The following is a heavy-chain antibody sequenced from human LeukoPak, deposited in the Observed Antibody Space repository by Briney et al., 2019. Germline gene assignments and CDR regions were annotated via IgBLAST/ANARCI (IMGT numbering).Heavy chain of an antibody. V-gene: IGHV3-33*08. D-gene: IGHD3-16*01. CDR2: IWNDGTNK. CDR3: ARDLYADYVWGSFDY. CDR1: GFTFSSYG. Sequence: TGGSLRPSGAASGFTFSSYGMHWVRQAPGKGLEWVAVIWNDGTNKYYADSVKGRFTISRDNSKNTLYLQMNSLRAEDTAVYYCARDLYADYVWGSFDYWGQGTLVTVSS. J-gene: IGHJ4*02.